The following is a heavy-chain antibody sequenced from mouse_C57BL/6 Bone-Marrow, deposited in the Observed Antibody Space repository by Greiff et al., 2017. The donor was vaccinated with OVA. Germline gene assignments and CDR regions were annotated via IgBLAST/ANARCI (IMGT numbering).Heavy chain of an antibody. Sequence: QVHVKQSGAELVKPGASVKISCKASGYAFSSYWMNWVKQRPGKGLEWIGQIYPGDGDTNYNGKFKGKATLTADKSSSTAYMQLSSLTSEDSAVYFCARARYGSSPFAYWGQGTLVTVSA. CDR2: IYPGDGDT. D-gene: IGHD1-1*01. CDR1: GYAFSSYW. J-gene: IGHJ3*01. V-gene: IGHV1-80*01. CDR3: ARARYGSSPFAY.